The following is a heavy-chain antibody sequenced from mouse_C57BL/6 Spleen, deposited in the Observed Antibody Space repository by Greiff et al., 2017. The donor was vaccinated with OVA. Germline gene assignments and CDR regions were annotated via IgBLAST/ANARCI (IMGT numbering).Heavy chain of an antibody. CDR2: LWWDDDT. CDR1: GFSLSTFGMG. J-gene: IGHJ4*01. CDR3: ARIGLTTVVAHYYYAMDY. Sequence: QVTLKVSGPGILQPSQTLSLTCSSSGFSLSTFGMGVGWIRQPPGKGLEWLAHLWWDDDTYYNPALKSRLTISKDTSKNQVFLKIANVDTAATATYYCARIGLTTVVAHYYYAMDYWGQGTSVTVSA. D-gene: IGHD1-1*01. V-gene: IGHV8-8*01.